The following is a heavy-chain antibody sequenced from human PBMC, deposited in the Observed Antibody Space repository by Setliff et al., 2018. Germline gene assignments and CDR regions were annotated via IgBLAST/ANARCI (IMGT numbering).Heavy chain of an antibody. CDR2: IYPSDSHT. V-gene: IGHV5-51*01. CDR3: ARALASAGTVYFDY. J-gene: IGHJ4*02. Sequence: GESLKISCKGSGYSFTTYWIGWVRQMPGKGLEWLGIIYPSDSHTRYSPSFQGQVTISADKSISTAYLQWSSLKASDTAMYYCARALASAGTVYFDYWGQGTLVTVSS. CDR1: GYSFTTYW. D-gene: IGHD6-13*01.